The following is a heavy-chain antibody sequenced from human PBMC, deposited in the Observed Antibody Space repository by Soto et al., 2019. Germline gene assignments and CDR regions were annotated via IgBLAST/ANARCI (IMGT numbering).Heavy chain of an antibody. CDR1: GYRFTTYG. CDR3: ARGLGTNGLDV. D-gene: IGHD7-27*01. Sequence: QVQLLQSGAEVKKPGASVKVSCKASGYRFTTYGITWVRLAPGQGLEWLGGISTYNGNTDYAQNLHDKVTMTTEPSTSTAYMEVPSLTSDDTAVYYCARGLGTNGLDVWGQGTTVTVSS. CDR2: ISTYNGNT. V-gene: IGHV1-18*04. J-gene: IGHJ6*02.